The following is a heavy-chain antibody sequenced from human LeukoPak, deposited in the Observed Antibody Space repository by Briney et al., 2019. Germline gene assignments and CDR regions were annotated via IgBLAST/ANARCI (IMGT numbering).Heavy chain of an antibody. Sequence: GASVKVSCKSSGYTFTSYYMYWVRQAPGQGLEWMGIINPSGGSTSYAQKFQGRVTMTRDTSTSTVYMELSSLRSEDTAVYYCARDSGMVRGIVDYWGQGTLVTVSS. CDR1: GYTFTSYY. CDR3: ARDSGMVRGIVDY. V-gene: IGHV1-46*01. D-gene: IGHD3-10*01. CDR2: INPSGGST. J-gene: IGHJ4*02.